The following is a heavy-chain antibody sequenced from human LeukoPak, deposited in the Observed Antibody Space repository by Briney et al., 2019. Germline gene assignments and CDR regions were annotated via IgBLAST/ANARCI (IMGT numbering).Heavy chain of an antibody. CDR3: ARKRLRGIAVAGTLDY. Sequence: SETLSLTCAVYGGSFSGYYWSWIRQPPGKGLEWIGEINHSGSTNYNPSLKSRVTISVDTSKNPFSLKLSSVTAADTAVYYCARKRLRGIAVAGTLDYWGQGTLVTVSS. V-gene: IGHV4-34*01. D-gene: IGHD6-19*01. CDR2: INHSGST. J-gene: IGHJ4*02. CDR1: GGSFSGYY.